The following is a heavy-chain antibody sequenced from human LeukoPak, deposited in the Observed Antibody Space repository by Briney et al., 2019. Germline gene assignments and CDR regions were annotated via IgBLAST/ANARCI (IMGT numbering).Heavy chain of an antibody. J-gene: IGHJ4*02. D-gene: IGHD3-10*01. Sequence: PSETLSLTCTVSGGSISSYYWSWIRQPPGKGLEWIGYIYYSGSTNYNPSLKSRVTISVDTSKNQFSLKLSSVTAADTAVYYCARQDYYGSGSYDYWGQGTPVTVSS. V-gene: IGHV4-59*01. CDR1: GGSISSYY. CDR2: IYYSGST. CDR3: ARQDYYGSGSYDY.